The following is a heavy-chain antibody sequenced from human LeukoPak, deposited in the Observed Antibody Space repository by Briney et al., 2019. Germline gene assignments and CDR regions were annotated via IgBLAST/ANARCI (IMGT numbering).Heavy chain of an antibody. D-gene: IGHD2-2*01. J-gene: IGHJ6*02. CDR1: GFTFSNAW. V-gene: IGHV3-15*01. CDR2: IKSKTDGGTT. Sequence: GGSLRLSCAASGFTFSNAWMSWVRQAPGKGLEWVGRIKSKTDGGTTDYAAPVKGRFTISGDDSKNTLYLQMNSLKTEDTAVYYCTRVGPYCSSTSCYASYYYYYGMDVWGQGTTVTVSS. CDR3: TRVGPYCSSTSCYASYYYYYGMDV.